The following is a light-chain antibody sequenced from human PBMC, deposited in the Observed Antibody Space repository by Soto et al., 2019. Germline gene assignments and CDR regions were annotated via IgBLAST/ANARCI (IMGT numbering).Light chain of an antibody. CDR3: QSYDSTLSARYV. J-gene: IGLJ1*01. V-gene: IGLV1-40*01. Sequence: QSVLTQPPSVSGAPGQRVTISCTGSSSNIGAGYDVHWYQQRPGKAPKLLIFGNNNRPSGVPDRFSGSKSGTSASLAITGLQAEDEGDYYCQSYDSTLSARYVFGSGTKVTVL. CDR2: GNN. CDR1: SSNIGAGYD.